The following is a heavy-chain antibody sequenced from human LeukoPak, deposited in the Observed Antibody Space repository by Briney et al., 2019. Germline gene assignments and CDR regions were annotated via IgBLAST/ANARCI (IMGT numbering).Heavy chain of an antibody. CDR1: GGSFSGYY. J-gene: IGHJ6*03. V-gene: IGHV4-34*01. CDR3: ARRPHPLTGYYKKYYYYMDV. D-gene: IGHD3-9*01. Sequence: SETLSLTCAVYGGSFSGYYWSWIRQPPGKGLEWIGEINHSGSTNYNPSLKSRVTISVDTSKNQFSLKLSSVTAADTAVYYCARRPHPLTGYYKKYYYYMDVWGKGTTVTVSS. CDR2: INHSGST.